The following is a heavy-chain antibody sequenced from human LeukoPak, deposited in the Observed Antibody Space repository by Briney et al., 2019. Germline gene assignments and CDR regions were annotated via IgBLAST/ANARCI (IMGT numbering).Heavy chain of an antibody. Sequence: GGSPRLSFAASVFTFSYYYMSWIRQAPGKGLGWVSYISSSGSTIYYADSVKGRFTISRDNAKNSLYLQMNSLRAEDTAVYYCAREGEEQLGFRDPTLDYWGQGTLVTVSS. CDR2: ISSSGSTI. CDR3: AREGEEQLGFRDPTLDY. D-gene: IGHD6-6*01. V-gene: IGHV3-11*04. CDR1: VFTFSYYY. J-gene: IGHJ4*02.